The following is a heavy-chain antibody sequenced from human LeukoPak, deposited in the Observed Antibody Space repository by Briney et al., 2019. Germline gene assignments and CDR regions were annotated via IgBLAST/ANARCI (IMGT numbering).Heavy chain of an antibody. D-gene: IGHD2-2*01. CDR3: ARDLQYQQAPLGN. CDR2: IKTDGSNT. Sequence: GGSLRLSCAASGFTFSSYWMHWVRQAPGKGLVWVSRIKTDGSNTNYADSVKGRFTISRDNAKNSLYLQMNSLRAEDTAVYYCARDLQYQQAPLGNWGQGTLVTVSS. J-gene: IGHJ4*02. V-gene: IGHV3-74*01. CDR1: GFTFSSYW.